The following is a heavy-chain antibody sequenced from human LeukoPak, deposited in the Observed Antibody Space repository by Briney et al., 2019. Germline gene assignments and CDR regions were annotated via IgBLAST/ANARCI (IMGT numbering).Heavy chain of an antibody. CDR3: ARDGPNYDILTGYSLPFDY. V-gene: IGHV4-39*07. CDR2: IYYSGST. J-gene: IGHJ4*02. D-gene: IGHD3-9*01. CDR1: GGSISSSSYY. Sequence: SETLSLTGTVSGGSISSSSYYWGWIRQPPGKGLEWIGSIYYSGSTYYNPSLKSRVTISVDTSKNQFSLKLSSVTAADTAVYYCARDGPNYDILTGYSLPFDYWGQGTLVTVSS.